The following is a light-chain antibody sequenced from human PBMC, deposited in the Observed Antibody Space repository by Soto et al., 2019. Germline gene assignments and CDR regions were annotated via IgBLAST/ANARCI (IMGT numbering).Light chain of an antibody. Sequence: QSVLTQPPSASGTPGQRVTISCSGSSSNIGSNTVNWYQQLPGTAPRPLIYSNNQRPSGVPDRFSGSKSGTSASLDISGLQSEDEADYYCAAWEDSLNGVVFGGGTKLTVL. V-gene: IGLV1-44*01. CDR3: AAWEDSLNGVV. CDR2: SNN. J-gene: IGLJ2*01. CDR1: SSNIGSNT.